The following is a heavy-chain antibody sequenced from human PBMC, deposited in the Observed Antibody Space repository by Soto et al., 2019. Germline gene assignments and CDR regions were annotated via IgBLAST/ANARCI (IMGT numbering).Heavy chain of an antibody. V-gene: IGHV4-61*01. D-gene: IGHD5-18*01. CDR2: IYSSGST. CDR3: ARAGGERGYSLFDP. J-gene: IGHJ5*02. Sequence: PSETLSLTCTVSDGSVSSGSYYWTWMRQPPGKGLEWIGYIYSSGSTLYNPSLKSRVIISADTSMNQFSLKLSSVTAADTAVYYCARAGGERGYSLFDPWGQGTLVTVSS. CDR1: DGSVSSGSYY.